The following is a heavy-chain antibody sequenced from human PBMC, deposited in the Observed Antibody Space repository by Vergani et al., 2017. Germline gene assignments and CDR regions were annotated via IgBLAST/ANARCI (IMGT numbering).Heavy chain of an antibody. Sequence: EVQLLESGGGLVQPGGSLRLSCAASGFTFSSYAMSWVRRAPGKGLEWVSAISGSGGSTYYADSVKGRFTISRDNSKNTLYLQMNSLRAEDTAVYYCAKYPDIVVVRGYFQHWGQGTLVTVSS. CDR1: GFTFSSYA. CDR2: ISGSGGST. V-gene: IGHV3-23*01. D-gene: IGHD2-2*01. CDR3: AKYPDIVVVRGYFQH. J-gene: IGHJ1*01.